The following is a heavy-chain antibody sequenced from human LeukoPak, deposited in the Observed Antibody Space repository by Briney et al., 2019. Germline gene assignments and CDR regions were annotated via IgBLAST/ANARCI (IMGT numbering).Heavy chain of an antibody. Sequence: LSLTCTVSGGSISSHYWSWVRQAPGKGLEWVSYISSSGSTIYYADSVKGRFTISRDNAKNSLHLQMNSLRAEDTAVYYCARDPYSGSYYFDYWGQGTLVTVSS. D-gene: IGHD1-26*01. CDR3: ARDPYSGSYYFDY. CDR1: GGSISSHY. CDR2: ISSSGSTI. V-gene: IGHV3-48*03. J-gene: IGHJ4*02.